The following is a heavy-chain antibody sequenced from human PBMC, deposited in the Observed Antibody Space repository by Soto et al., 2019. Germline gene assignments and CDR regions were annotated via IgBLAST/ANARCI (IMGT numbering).Heavy chain of an antibody. CDR3: ARDGPGWEPGLSTFYAMGV. V-gene: IGHV3-30-3*01. CDR2: ISSDGNNK. Sequence: GGSLRLSCAASGFTFSTYVMHWVRQAPGKGLEWVAHISSDGNNKYYADSVKGRFTISRDNFKNSLYLQMSSLRADDTAVYYCARDGPGWEPGLSTFYAMGVWGQGTTVTVSS. J-gene: IGHJ6*02. D-gene: IGHD1-26*01. CDR1: GFTFSTYV.